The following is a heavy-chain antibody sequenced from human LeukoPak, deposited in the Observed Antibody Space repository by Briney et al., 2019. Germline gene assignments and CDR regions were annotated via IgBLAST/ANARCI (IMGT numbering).Heavy chain of an antibody. V-gene: IGHV3-23*01. D-gene: IGHD6-13*01. J-gene: IGHJ3*01. CDR2: ISGSGGST. CDR1: GFTFSSYA. Sequence: GGSLRLSCAASGFTFSSYAMSWVRQAPGKGLEWVSAISGSGGSTYYADSVKGRFTISRDNSKNMLFLQMNSLKAEDTALYYCANGAYQQLLVWGQGTMVTVSS. CDR3: ANGAYQQLLV.